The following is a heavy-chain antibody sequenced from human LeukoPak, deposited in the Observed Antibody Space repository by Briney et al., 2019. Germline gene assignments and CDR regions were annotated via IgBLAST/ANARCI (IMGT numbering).Heavy chain of an antibody. J-gene: IGHJ6*02. D-gene: IGHD4-11*01. V-gene: IGHV4-34*01. CDR3: ASGWEYSKSYYYGMDV. CDR2: INHSGST. Sequence: PSETLSLTCAVYGGSFSGYYWSWIRQPPGKGLEGIGEINHSGSTNYNPSLKSRVTISVDTSKNQFSLKLSSVTAADTAVYYCASGWEYSKSYYYGMDVWGQGTTVTVSS. CDR1: GGSFSGYY.